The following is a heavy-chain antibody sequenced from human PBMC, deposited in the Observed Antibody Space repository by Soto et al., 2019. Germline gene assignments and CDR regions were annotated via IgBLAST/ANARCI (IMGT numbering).Heavy chain of an antibody. CDR3: AKRGWEYYYYGMDV. V-gene: IGHV3-30*18. Sequence: GGSLRLSCAASGFTFSSYGMHWVRQAPGKGLEWVAVISYDGSNKYYADSVKGRFTISRDNSKNTLYLQMNSLRAEDTAVYYCAKRGWEYYYYGMDVWGQGTTVTVSS. D-gene: IGHD1-26*01. J-gene: IGHJ6*02. CDR2: ISYDGSNK. CDR1: GFTFSSYG.